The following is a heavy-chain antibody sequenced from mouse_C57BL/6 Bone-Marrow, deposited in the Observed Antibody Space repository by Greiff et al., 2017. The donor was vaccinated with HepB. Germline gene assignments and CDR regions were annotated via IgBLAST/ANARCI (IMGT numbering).Heavy chain of an antibody. Sequence: EVKLVESGGGLVKPGGSLKLSCAASGFTFSDYGMHWVRQAPEKGLEWVAYISSGSSTIYYADTVKGRFTISRDNAKNTLFLHMTSLRSEDTAMYYCARRYYGSDWYFDVWGTGTTVTVSS. V-gene: IGHV5-17*01. J-gene: IGHJ1*03. CDR2: ISSGSSTI. CDR1: GFTFSDYG. CDR3: ARRYYGSDWYFDV. D-gene: IGHD1-1*01.